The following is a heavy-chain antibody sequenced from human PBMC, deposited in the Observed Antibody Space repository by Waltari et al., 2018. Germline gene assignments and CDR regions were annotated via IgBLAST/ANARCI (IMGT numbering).Heavy chain of an antibody. Sequence: VQLQESGPGLVKPSETLSLTCTVSGGSISTYYWSWIRQPAGKGLEWIWRIYATGSTNYNPSLKSRVTMSVDTSKNQFSLKLSSVTAADTAVYYCARLPYNNIYFYYYMDVWGKGTTVTVSS. CDR1: GGSISTYY. CDR2: IYATGST. J-gene: IGHJ6*03. V-gene: IGHV4-4*07. CDR3: ARLPYNNIYFYYYMDV. D-gene: IGHD3-10*01.